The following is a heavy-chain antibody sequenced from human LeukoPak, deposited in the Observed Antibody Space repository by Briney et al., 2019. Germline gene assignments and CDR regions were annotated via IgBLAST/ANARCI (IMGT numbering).Heavy chain of an antibody. CDR2: IYYSGST. D-gene: IGHD6-19*01. CDR3: ARSLVVAGTFGY. Sequence: SETLSLTCAVSGDSISSYYWSWIRQPPGKGLEWIGCIYYSGSTNYNPSLKSRVTISVDTSKNQFSLRLSSVTAADTAVYYCARSLVVAGTFGYWGQGTLVTVSS. V-gene: IGHV4-59*08. J-gene: IGHJ4*02. CDR1: GDSISSYY.